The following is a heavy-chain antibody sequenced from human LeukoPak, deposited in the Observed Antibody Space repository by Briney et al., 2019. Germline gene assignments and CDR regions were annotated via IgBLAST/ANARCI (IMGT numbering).Heavy chain of an antibody. V-gene: IGHV4-30-4*01. D-gene: IGHD2-2*01. CDR3: ARVGYCSSASCYSPGAFDI. CDR1: GDSASTTDYY. CDR2: IYDSGNT. Sequence: SETLSLTCTVSGDSASTTDYYWTWIRQPPGRGLEWIGYIYDSGNTYYNPPLKSRVTISVDTSNNQVSLKLRSVTAADTAVYYCARVGYCSSASCYSPGAFDIWGQGTMVTVFS. J-gene: IGHJ3*02.